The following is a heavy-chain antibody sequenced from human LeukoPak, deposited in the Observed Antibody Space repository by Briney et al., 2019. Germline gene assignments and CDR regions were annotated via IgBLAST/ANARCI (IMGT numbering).Heavy chain of an antibody. CDR2: INPNNDVT. Sequence: ASVKVSCKASGYTFTGYYMHWVRQAPGQGLEWMGWINPNNDVTNDALKFQGRVTMTRDTSISTAYMELSGLRSDDTAVYYCARSDGAYYFDYWGQGTLVTVSS. CDR1: GYTFTGYY. D-gene: IGHD2-21*01. V-gene: IGHV1-2*02. CDR3: ARSDGAYYFDY. J-gene: IGHJ4*02.